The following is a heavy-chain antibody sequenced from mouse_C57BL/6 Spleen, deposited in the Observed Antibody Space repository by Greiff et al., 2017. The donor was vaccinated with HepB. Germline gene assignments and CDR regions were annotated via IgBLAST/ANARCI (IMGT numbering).Heavy chain of an antibody. CDR2: ISNGGGST. V-gene: IGHV5-12*01. J-gene: IGHJ1*03. CDR3: ARQRAGQLGDWYFDV. Sequence: EVKLMESGGGLVQPGGSLKLSCAASGFTFSDYYMYWVRQTPEKRLEWVAYISNGGGSTYYPDTVKGRFTISRDNAKNTLYLQMSRLKSEDTAMYYCARQRAGQLGDWYFDVWGTGTTVTVSS. D-gene: IGHD4-1*02. CDR1: GFTFSDYY.